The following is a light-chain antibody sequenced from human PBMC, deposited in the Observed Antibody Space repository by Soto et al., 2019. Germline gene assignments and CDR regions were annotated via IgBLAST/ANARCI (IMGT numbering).Light chain of an antibody. CDR1: QSVSNNY. J-gene: IGKJ1*01. CDR3: QQYGSSGT. Sequence: EIVWTQSPGTLSLSPGERATLSCRASQSVSNNYLAWYQQKPGQAPRLLIYGASNRATGIPDRFSGSGSGTDFTLTISRLEPEDFAVYYCQQYGSSGTFGQVTKVETK. V-gene: IGKV3-20*01. CDR2: GAS.